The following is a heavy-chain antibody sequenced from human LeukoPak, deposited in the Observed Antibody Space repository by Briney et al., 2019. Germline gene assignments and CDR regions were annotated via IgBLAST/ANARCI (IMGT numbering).Heavy chain of an antibody. Sequence: PSQTLSLTCTVSGGSISSGSYYWSWIRQPAGKGLEWIGRIYTSGSTNYNPSLKSRVTISVDTSKNQFSLKLSSVTAADTAVYYCARNEAFVDNWFDPWGQGTLVTVSS. CDR2: IYTSGST. V-gene: IGHV4-61*02. CDR3: ARNEAFVDNWFDP. J-gene: IGHJ5*02. CDR1: GGSISSGSYY. D-gene: IGHD3-3*01.